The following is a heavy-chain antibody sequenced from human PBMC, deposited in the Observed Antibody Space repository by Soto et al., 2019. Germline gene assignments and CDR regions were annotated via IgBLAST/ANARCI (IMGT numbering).Heavy chain of an antibody. CDR1: GYTFTSYA. V-gene: IGHV1-3*01. J-gene: IGHJ4*02. CDR3: ARDLGGWPDY. D-gene: IGHD6-19*01. CDR2: INAGNGNT. Sequence: ASVKVSCKASGYTFTSYAIQWVRQAPGQRLEWMGWINAGNGNTKYSQKFQDRVTITRDTSASTAYMELSSLRSEDTAVYYCARDLGGWPDYWGQGTLVTVSS.